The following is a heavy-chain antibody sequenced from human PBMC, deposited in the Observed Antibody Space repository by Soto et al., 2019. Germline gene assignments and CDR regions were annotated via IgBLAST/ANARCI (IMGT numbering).Heavy chain of an antibody. Sequence: SETLSLTCTVSGGSISSSSYYWGWIRQPPGKGLEWIGSIYYSGSTYYNPSLKSRVTISVDTSKNQFSLKLSSVTAADTAVYYCTRKRHNSPSYYYDSSGYLSWGQGTLVTVSS. CDR2: IYYSGST. D-gene: IGHD3-22*01. V-gene: IGHV4-39*01. CDR1: GGSISSSSYY. CDR3: TRKRHNSPSYYYDSSGYLS. J-gene: IGHJ5*02.